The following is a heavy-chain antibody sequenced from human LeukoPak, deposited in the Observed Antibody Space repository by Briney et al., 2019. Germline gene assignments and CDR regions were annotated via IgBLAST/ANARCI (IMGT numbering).Heavy chain of an antibody. CDR2: IYYTGIA. CDR3: ARLRVTTGFDY. Sequence: PSETLSLTCTVSDGSITRSSYYWGWIRQNPGEGLDWIGSIYYTGIAYYNPSLQGRVTMSVDTSKNQFSLKLNSVTVADTAVYYCARLRVTTGFDYWDQGIPVTVSS. D-gene: IGHD2-21*02. V-gene: IGHV4-39*01. CDR1: DGSITRSSYY. J-gene: IGHJ4*02.